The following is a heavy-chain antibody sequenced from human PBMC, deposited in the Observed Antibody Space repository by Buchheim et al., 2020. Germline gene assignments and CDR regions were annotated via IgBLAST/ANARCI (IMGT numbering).Heavy chain of an antibody. Sequence: DVQLLQSGGGLVQPGGSLRLSCAASGFSFSTNAMSWVRQAPGRGLEWVSGIGGDGRSHYADSVQGRFTISSDRSKDTLYLQLNGLRVEDTATYYCAKDLHFWSGMDYWGQGAL. J-gene: IGHJ4*02. V-gene: IGHV3-23*01. CDR2: IGGDGRS. CDR3: AKDLHFWSGMDY. D-gene: IGHD3-3*02. CDR1: GFSFSTNA.